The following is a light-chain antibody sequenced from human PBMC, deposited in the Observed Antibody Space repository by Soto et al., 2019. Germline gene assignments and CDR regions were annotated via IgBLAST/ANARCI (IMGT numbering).Light chain of an antibody. J-gene: IGKJ5*01. CDR3: QQYGSRPIT. CDR2: GTS. CDR1: QSVSSTY. V-gene: IGKV3-20*01. Sequence: EVVLTQSPATLSLSPGERATLSCRASQSVSSTYLAWYQQQPGQAPRLLMSGTSNMATGTPDRFSGSESGTDFTLTIRRLEPEAFAVYYCQQYGSRPITFGQGTRLEI.